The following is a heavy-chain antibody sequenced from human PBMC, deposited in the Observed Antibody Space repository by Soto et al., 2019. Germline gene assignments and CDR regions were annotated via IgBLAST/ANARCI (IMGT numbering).Heavy chain of an antibody. CDR2: ISSDGDNT. CDR1: GFTFSSYT. CDR3: ARDPSTGSADY. V-gene: IGHV3-23*01. D-gene: IGHD3-9*01. Sequence: GGSLRLSCAASGFTFSSYTMNWVRQAPGKGLEWVSTISSDGDNTHYADSVKGRLTISRDNSKRMLYLQMNSLKVDDTAVYYCARDPSTGSADYWGQGTLVTVSS. J-gene: IGHJ4*02.